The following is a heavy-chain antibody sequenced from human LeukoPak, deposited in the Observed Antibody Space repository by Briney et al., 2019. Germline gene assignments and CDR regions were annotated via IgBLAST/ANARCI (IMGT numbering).Heavy chain of an antibody. V-gene: IGHV4-34*01. CDR2: FNHSGST. Sequence: KPSETLSLTCAVYGGSFSGYYWSWIRQPPGKGLEWIGEFNHSGSTNYNPSLKSRVTISVDTSKNQFSLKLSSVTAADTAVYYCARRGRLTVFGVVPDYMDVWGKGTTVTVSS. CDR3: ARRGRLTVFGVVPDYMDV. CDR1: GGSFSGYY. D-gene: IGHD3-3*01. J-gene: IGHJ6*03.